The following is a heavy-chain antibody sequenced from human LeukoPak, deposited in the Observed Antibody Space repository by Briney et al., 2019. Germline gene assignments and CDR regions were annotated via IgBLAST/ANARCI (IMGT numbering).Heavy chain of an antibody. J-gene: IGHJ4*02. CDR1: GYTFTGYY. CDR3: ARGRNYYDSSGRLDY. Sequence: GASVKVTCKASGYTFTGYYMHWVRQAPGQGLEWMGWINPNSGGTNYAQKFQGRVTMTRDTSICTAYMELSRLRSDDTAVYYCARGRNYYDSSGRLDYWGQGTLVTVSS. CDR2: INPNSGGT. D-gene: IGHD3-22*01. V-gene: IGHV1-2*02.